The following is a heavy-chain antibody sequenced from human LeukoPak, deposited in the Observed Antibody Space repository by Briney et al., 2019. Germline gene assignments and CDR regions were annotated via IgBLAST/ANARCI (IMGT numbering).Heavy chain of an antibody. J-gene: IGHJ4*02. CDR1: GFTFSSYE. CDR3: AREAPRVVAGSFVY. D-gene: IGHD2-15*01. Sequence: GGSLRLSCAASGFTFSSYEMNWVRQAPGKGLEWVSYISSSGSTIYYADSVKGRFTISRDNAKNSLYLQMNSLRAEDTAVYYCAREAPRVVAGSFVYWGQGTLVTVSS. CDR2: ISSSGSTI. V-gene: IGHV3-48*03.